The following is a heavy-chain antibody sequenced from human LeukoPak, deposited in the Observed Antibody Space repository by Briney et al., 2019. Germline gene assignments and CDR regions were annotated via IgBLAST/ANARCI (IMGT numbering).Heavy chain of an antibody. CDR1: GFTFSSYW. J-gene: IGHJ6*03. CDR3: AGRNYYYYYMDV. Sequence: GGSLRLSCAASGFTFSSYWMHWVRQAPGKGLVWVSRINSDGSSTSYADSAKGRFTISRDNAKNTLYLQMNSLRAEDTAVYYCAGRNYYYYYMDVWGKGTTVTVSS. CDR2: INSDGSST. V-gene: IGHV3-74*01.